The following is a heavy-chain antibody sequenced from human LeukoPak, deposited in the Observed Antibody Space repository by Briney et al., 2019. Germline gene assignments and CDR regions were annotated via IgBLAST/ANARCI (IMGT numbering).Heavy chain of an antibody. CDR2: INTNTGNP. V-gene: IGHV7-4-1*02. CDR1: GYTFTSYA. D-gene: IGHD6-13*01. J-gene: IGHJ4*02. Sequence: ASVKVFCKASGYTFTSYAMNWVRQAPGQGLEWMGWINTNTGNPTYAQGFTGRFVFSLDTSVSTAYLQISSLKAEDTAVYYCASPGYSSSWHHYFDYWGQGTLVTVSS. CDR3: ASPGYSSSWHHYFDY.